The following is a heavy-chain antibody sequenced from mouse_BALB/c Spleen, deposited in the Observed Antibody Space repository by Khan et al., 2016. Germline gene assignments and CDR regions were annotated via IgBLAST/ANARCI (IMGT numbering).Heavy chain of an antibody. J-gene: IGHJ2*01. CDR1: GYSFTGYN. V-gene: IGHV1-39*01. CDR3: AREGYGNYVDY. Sequence: VQLKQSGPELEKPGASVKISCKASGYSFTGYNMNWVKQSNGKSLEWLGNIDPYSGSTGYHQKFKGTATLPVDTSSSTASMPLKRLTSADSAVEYCAREGYGNYVDYWGQGTTLTVSS. CDR2: IDPYSGST. D-gene: IGHD2-10*02.